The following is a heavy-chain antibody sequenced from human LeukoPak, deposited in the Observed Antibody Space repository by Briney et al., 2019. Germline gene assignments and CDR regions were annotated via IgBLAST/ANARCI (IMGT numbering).Heavy chain of an antibody. CDR2: INHSGST. CDR3: ARRCEIFGVVNIAELDY. CDR1: GGSFSGYY. J-gene: IGHJ4*02. D-gene: IGHD3-3*01. Sequence: SETLSLTCAVYGGSFSGYYWSWIRQPPGKGLEWIGEINHSGSTNYNPSLKSRVTISVDTSKNQFSLKLSSVTAADTAVYYCARRCEIFGVVNIAELDYWGQGTLVTVSS. V-gene: IGHV4-34*01.